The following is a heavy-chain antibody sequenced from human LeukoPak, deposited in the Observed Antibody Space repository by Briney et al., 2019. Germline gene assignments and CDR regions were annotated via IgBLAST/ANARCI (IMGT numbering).Heavy chain of an antibody. CDR2: IHLRGSA. V-gene: IGHV4-39*07. J-gene: IGHJ4*02. Sequence: PSETLSLTCTVSGGSISSSSYYWGWIRQPPGKGLEWIGSIHLRGSASYNPSLESRGTISVDTSNNQFSLKLNSVTTADTAVYYCAREFGKTYGSFEYWGQGSLVTVSS. CDR3: AREFGKTYGSFEY. D-gene: IGHD3-16*01. CDR1: GGSISSSSYY.